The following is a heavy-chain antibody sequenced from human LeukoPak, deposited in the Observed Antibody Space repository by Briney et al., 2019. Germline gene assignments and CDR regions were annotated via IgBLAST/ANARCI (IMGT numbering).Heavy chain of an antibody. Sequence: ASVKVSCKASGYTFTSYGISWVRQAPGQGLEWMGWISAYNGNTNYAQKLQGRVTMTTDTSTSTAYMELRSLRAEDTAVYYCAKDRGDPTPLTFDDWGQGTLVTVS. D-gene: IGHD3-16*01. J-gene: IGHJ4*02. CDR3: AKDRGDPTPLTFDD. CDR1: GYTFTSYG. CDR2: ISAYNGNT. V-gene: IGHV1-18*04.